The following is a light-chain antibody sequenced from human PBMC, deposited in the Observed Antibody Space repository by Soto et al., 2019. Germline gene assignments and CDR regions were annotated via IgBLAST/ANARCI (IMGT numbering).Light chain of an antibody. CDR1: QSVSNNY. CDR2: GAS. J-gene: IGKJ5*01. V-gene: IGKV3-20*01. CDR3: QQYGSSPPIT. Sequence: EIVLTQSPGTLSLSPGERATLSCRASQSVSNNYLGWYQQKPGQAPRLLIYGASTRATGIPDRFSGSGSGTAFTLSISRLEPEDFAVYYCQQYGSSPPITFGQGTRLEIK.